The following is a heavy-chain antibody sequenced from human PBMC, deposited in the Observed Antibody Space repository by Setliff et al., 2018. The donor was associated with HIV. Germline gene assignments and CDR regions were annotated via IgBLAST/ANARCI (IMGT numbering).Heavy chain of an antibody. Sequence: GESLKISCKGSGYGFSSHWIAWVRQMPGRGLEWMGFINPSTSEVRYRPSLQGQVTMSVDKSISTAFLQWSSLAASDTAMYYCVRDQIGDVQVAGTWGTWGQGTLVTVSS. CDR3: VRDQIGDVQVAGTWGT. CDR2: INPSTSEV. J-gene: IGHJ5*02. D-gene: IGHD6-19*01. V-gene: IGHV5-51*01. CDR1: GYGFSSHW.